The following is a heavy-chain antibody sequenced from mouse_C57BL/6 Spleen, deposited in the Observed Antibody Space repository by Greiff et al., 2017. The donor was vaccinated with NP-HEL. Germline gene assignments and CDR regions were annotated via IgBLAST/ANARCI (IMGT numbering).Heavy chain of an antibody. CDR1: GYTFTSYG. J-gene: IGHJ1*03. Sequence: QVQLQQSGAELARPGASVKLSCKASGYTFTSYGISWVKQRTGQGLEWIGEIYPRSGNTYYNEKFKGKATLTADKSSSTAYMELRSLTSEDSAVYFCARLGLRGYFDVWGTGTTVTVSS. D-gene: IGHD1-1*01. CDR2: IYPRSGNT. CDR3: ARLGLRGYFDV. V-gene: IGHV1-81*01.